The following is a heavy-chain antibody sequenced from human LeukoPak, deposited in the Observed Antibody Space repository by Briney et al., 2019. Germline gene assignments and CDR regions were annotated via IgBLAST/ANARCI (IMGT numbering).Heavy chain of an antibody. CDR1: GASFSSSTYS. Sequence: SETLSLTCAVSGASFSSSTYSWSWIRQPPGKGLEWIAYIYYSESTIYNPSLKSRVTISLDTSKNQFSLKLSSVTAADTAVYYCARDYGWGSYRFAYWGQGTLVTVSS. J-gene: IGHJ4*02. CDR2: IYYSEST. V-gene: IGHV4-61*01. D-gene: IGHD3-10*01. CDR3: ARDYGWGSYRFAY.